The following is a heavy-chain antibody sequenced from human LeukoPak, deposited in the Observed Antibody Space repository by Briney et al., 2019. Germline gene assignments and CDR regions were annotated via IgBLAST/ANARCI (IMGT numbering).Heavy chain of an antibody. CDR2: IYPGDSDT. CDR1: GSIFTSYW. J-gene: IGHJ4*02. Sequence: GESLKISCKGSGSIFTSYWIGWVRQLPGKGLEWMGIIYPGDSDTRYSPSFQGQVTISADKSISTAYLQWSSLKASDTAMYYCARAMVRGVNLENYFDYWGQGTLVTVSS. D-gene: IGHD3-10*01. CDR3: ARAMVRGVNLENYFDY. V-gene: IGHV5-51*01.